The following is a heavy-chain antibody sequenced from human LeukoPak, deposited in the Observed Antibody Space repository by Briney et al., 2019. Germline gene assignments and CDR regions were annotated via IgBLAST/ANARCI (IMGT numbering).Heavy chain of an antibody. V-gene: IGHV1-24*01. CDR1: GYTLTELS. J-gene: IGHJ4*02. CDR3: ATDLVAAAGRNY. D-gene: IGHD6-13*01. CDR2: FDPEDGET. Sequence: GASVKASCKVSGYTLTELSMHWVRQAPGKGLEWMGGFDPEDGETIYAQKFQGRVTMTEDTSTDTAYMELSSLRSEDTAVYYCATDLVAAAGRNYWGQGTLVTVSS.